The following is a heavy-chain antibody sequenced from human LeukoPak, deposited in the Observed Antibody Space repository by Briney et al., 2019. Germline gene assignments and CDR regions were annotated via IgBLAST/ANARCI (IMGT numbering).Heavy chain of an antibody. V-gene: IGHV4-34*01. CDR3: ARAYDSSGYRYYYYYGMDV. D-gene: IGHD3-22*01. Sequence: KPSETLSLTCAVYGGSFSGYYWSWIRQPPGKGLEWIGEINHSGSTNYNPSLKSRVTISVDTSKNQFSLKLSSVTAADTAVYYCARAYDSSGYRYYYYYGMDVWGQGTTVTVSS. CDR2: INHSGST. CDR1: GGSFSGYY. J-gene: IGHJ6*02.